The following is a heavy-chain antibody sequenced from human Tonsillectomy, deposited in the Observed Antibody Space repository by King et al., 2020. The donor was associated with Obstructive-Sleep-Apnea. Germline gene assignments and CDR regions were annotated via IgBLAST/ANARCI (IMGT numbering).Heavy chain of an antibody. V-gene: IGHV4-39*07. J-gene: IGHJ5*02. Sequence: QLQESGPGLVKPSETLSLTCTVSGGSISSSSYYWGWIRQPPGKGLEWIGSIYYSGSTSYNPSLKSRVTISVDTSKNQFSLKLSSVTAADTAVYYCARGGYGDYEIDPWGQGTLVTVSS. CDR3: ARGGYGDYEIDP. CDR1: GGSISSSSYY. D-gene: IGHD4-17*01. CDR2: IYYSGST.